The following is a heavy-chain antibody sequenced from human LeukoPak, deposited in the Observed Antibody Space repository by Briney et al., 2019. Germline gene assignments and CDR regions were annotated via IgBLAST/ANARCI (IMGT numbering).Heavy chain of an antibody. D-gene: IGHD2-15*01. CDR1: GYTFTGYY. CDR2: INTDTGNP. Sequence: ASVKVSCKASGYTFTGYYMHWVRQAPGQGLEWMGWINTDTGNPTYAQGFTGRFVFSLDTSVSTAYLQISSLKAEDTAVYYCARGYCSGGSCHTFDCWGQGTLVTVSS. V-gene: IGHV7-4-1*02. J-gene: IGHJ4*02. CDR3: ARGYCSGGSCHTFDC.